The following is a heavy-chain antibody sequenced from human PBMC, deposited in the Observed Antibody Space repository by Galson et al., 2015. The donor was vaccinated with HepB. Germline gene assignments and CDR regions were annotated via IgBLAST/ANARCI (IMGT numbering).Heavy chain of an antibody. CDR3: ARDLSSSWYYGLAGYYYGMDV. J-gene: IGHJ6*02. D-gene: IGHD6-13*01. V-gene: IGHV3-7*03. CDR2: IKQDGSEK. CDR1: GFTFSSYW. Sequence: SLRLSCAASGFTFSSYWMSWVRQAPGKGLEWVANIKQDGSEKYYVDSVKGRFTISRDNAKNSLYLQMNSLRAEDTAVYYCARDLSSSWYYGLAGYYYGMDVWGQGTTATVSS.